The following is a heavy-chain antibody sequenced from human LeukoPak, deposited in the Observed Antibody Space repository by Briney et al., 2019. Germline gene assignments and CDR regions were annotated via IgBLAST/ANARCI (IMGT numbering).Heavy chain of an antibody. CDR1: GYTLTELS. CDR3: ATGPLEWELRGVGFDP. V-gene: IGHV1-24*01. J-gene: IGHJ5*02. D-gene: IGHD1-26*01. Sequence: GASVKVSCKVSGYTLTELSMHWVRQAPGKGLEWMGGFDPEDGETIYAQKFQGRVTMTEDTSTDTAYMELSSLRSEDTAVYYCATGPLEWELRGVGFDPWGQGTLVTVSS. CDR2: FDPEDGET.